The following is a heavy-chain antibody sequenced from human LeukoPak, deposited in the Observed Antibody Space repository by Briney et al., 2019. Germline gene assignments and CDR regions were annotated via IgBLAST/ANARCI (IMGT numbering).Heavy chain of an antibody. V-gene: IGHV4-59*01. CDR2: IHYSGST. CDR3: ARISAAAVEP. J-gene: IGHJ6*03. D-gene: IGHD6-13*01. CDR1: GGSINNYY. Sequence: SETLSLTCTVSGGSINNYYWGWIRQPPGKGLDYIAHIHYSGSTNYNPSLKSRVTISVDTSKNQFSLRLTSVTAADTAVYYCARISAAAVEPWGKGTTVTISS.